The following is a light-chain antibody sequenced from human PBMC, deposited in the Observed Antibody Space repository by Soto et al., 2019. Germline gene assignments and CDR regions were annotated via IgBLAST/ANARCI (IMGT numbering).Light chain of an antibody. V-gene: IGKV3D-15*01. CDR3: QPYNNWPLT. J-gene: IGKJ4*01. CDR1: QNIGSN. Sequence: EVVMTPSPAPLPVALGGRGAPSCRAGQNIGSNLAWYQQKPGQPPRLLIYEASNRDTGVPTRFSGSRSGAEFTLTINSLQSEDFAVYYCQPYNNWPLTFGGGTKVDIK. CDR2: EAS.